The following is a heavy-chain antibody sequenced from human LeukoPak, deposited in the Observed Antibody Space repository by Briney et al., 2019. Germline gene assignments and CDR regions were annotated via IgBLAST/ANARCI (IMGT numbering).Heavy chain of an antibody. V-gene: IGHV1-69*13. Sequence: ASVKVSCKASGGTFTNSAISWVRQAPGQGLEWMGGINPIFRTANYAQQFQDRVTIIADESTSTAYMELSLLKFEDTAVYYCARRGGIFGVLTTAHYYGIDVWGQGTTVTVSS. J-gene: IGHJ6*02. CDR3: ARRGGIFGVLTTAHYYGIDV. CDR2: INPIFRTA. CDR1: GGTFTNSA. D-gene: IGHD3-3*01.